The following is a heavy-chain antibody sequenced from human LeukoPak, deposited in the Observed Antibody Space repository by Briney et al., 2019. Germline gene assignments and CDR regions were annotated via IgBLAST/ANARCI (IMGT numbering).Heavy chain of an antibody. CDR1: GFPFGIAW. CDR2: IKSKTDGGTT. Sequence: PGGSLRLSCAVFGPGFPFGIAWMSWVRQAPGKGLEWVGRIKSKTDGGTTDYAAPVKGRFTILRDDSKDTLYLQMNSLKIEDTAVYYCTTDEDWNYARKDVWGQGATVIVSS. CDR3: TTDEDWNYARKDV. V-gene: IGHV3-15*01. D-gene: IGHD1-7*01. J-gene: IGHJ6*02.